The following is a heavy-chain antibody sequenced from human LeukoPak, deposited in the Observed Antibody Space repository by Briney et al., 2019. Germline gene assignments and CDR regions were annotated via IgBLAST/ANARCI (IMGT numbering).Heavy chain of an antibody. CDR2: IYYTGST. Sequence: SETLSLTCTVSGGSISSYYWSWIRQPPGKGLEYIGYIYYTGSTNYNTSLKSRVTISVDTSKNQFSLKLSSVTAADTAVYYCARRRDGYNPGSKWFDPWGQGTLVTVSS. J-gene: IGHJ5*02. D-gene: IGHD5-24*01. V-gene: IGHV4-59*08. CDR1: GGSISSYY. CDR3: ARRRDGYNPGSKWFDP.